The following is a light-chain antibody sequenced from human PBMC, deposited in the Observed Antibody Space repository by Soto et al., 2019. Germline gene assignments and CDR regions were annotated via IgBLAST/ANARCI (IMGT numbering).Light chain of an antibody. CDR2: GAS. J-gene: IGKJ1*01. V-gene: IGKV1-17*01. Sequence: DIQLTQSPSSLSASVGDRVSFTCLASQGIRNDLAWFQQKAGKAPRRLIYGASSLQSGVPNRFSGSGSGTEFTLTIDSLQPEDFAVYYCLQYNDYPRTFGQGTKVDIK. CDR3: LQYNDYPRT. CDR1: QGIRND.